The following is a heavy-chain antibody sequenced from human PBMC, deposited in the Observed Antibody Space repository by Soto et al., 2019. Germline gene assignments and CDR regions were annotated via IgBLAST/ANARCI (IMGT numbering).Heavy chain of an antibody. J-gene: IGHJ4*02. Sequence: VQLLESGGGLVQPGWSLRLTCVGSGFTFRNQDMRWVRQAPGKGLEWVSGISGRGGVTYYADSVKGRFTISRDKSKNTLYLQMNNLRANDTAVYYCAKDRQFRSYYESAGHYNDWGQGTLVTVSS. CDR1: GFTFRNQD. V-gene: IGHV3-23*01. CDR3: AKDRQFRSYYESAGHYND. CDR2: ISGRGGVT. D-gene: IGHD3-22*01.